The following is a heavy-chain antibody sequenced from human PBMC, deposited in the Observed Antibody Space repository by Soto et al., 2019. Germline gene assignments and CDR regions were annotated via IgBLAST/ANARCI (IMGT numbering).Heavy chain of an antibody. CDR3: ARHQSHDYIWGSRILYFDY. V-gene: IGHV4-39*01. CDR1: GGSISSSSYY. J-gene: IGHJ4*02. CDR2: IYYSGST. D-gene: IGHD3-16*01. Sequence: SETLSLTCTVSGGSISSSSYYWGWIRQPPGKGLEWIGSIYYSGSTYYNPSLKSRVTISVDTSKNQFSLKLSSVTAADTAVYYCARHQSHDYIWGSRILYFDYWGQGTLVTVSS.